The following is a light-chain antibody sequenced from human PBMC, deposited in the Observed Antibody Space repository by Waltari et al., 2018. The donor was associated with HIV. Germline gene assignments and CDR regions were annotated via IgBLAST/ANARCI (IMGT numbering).Light chain of an antibody. CDR3: AAWDDSLNGVI. V-gene: IGLV1-44*01. Sequence: QSVLTQPPSASGTPGQRVTIPCSGSSSNIASNTVTGYQQLPGTAPKLLIYNKNQRPSGVPDRFSGSKSGTSASLAISGLQSEDEADYYCAAWDDSLNGVIFGGGTKLTVL. CDR2: NKN. CDR1: SSNIASNT. J-gene: IGLJ2*01.